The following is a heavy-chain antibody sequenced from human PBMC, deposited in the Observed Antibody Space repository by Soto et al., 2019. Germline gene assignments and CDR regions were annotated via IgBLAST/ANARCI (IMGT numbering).Heavy chain of an antibody. D-gene: IGHD2-21*02. CDR2: INPSGGSA. J-gene: IGHJ5*02. Sequence: QVQLVQSGAEVKRPGASVNISCKASGYTFTNYYLHWVRQAPGQGIEWMGIINPSGGSASYAQNFQGRVTMTRDTSTSTVYMELSSLRSEDTAVYYCTRDQNVVVTANTWFDPWGQGTLVTVSS. V-gene: IGHV1-46*01. CDR1: GYTFTNYY. CDR3: TRDQNVVVTANTWFDP.